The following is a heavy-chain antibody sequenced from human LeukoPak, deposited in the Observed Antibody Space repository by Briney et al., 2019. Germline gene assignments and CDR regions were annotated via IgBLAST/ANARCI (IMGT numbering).Heavy chain of an antibody. D-gene: IGHD2-2*01. V-gene: IGHV3-53*01. Sequence: GGSLRLSCAASGSTVSSNYMSWVLQAPGKGLEWVSVIYSGGSTYYADSVKGRFTISRDNSKNTLYLQMNSLRTEDTAVYYCAKDIAWKVVPAAIRRGYYYYGMDVWGQGATVTVSS. CDR2: IYSGGST. J-gene: IGHJ6*02. CDR3: AKDIAWKVVPAAIRRGYYYYGMDV. CDR1: GSTVSSNY.